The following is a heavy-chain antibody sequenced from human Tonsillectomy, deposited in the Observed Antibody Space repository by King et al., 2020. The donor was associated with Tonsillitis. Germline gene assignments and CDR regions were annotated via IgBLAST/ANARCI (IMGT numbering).Heavy chain of an antibody. Sequence: QLQESGPGLVKPSETLSLTCTVSGGSIRSYYWSWIRQPPGKGLDWIGNIYYSGSTNYKPSLKSRVIMSVDTPKNQLSLNLRSVTAADTAVYYCARLYHYDSSGYHRNNWFDPWGQGTLVTVSP. CDR1: GGSIRSYY. J-gene: IGHJ5*02. V-gene: IGHV4-59*01. CDR3: ARLYHYDSSGYHRNNWFDP. CDR2: IYYSGST. D-gene: IGHD3-22*01.